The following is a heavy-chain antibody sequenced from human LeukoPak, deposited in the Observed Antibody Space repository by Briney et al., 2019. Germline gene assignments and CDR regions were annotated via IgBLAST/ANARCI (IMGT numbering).Heavy chain of an antibody. V-gene: IGHV4-38-2*02. J-gene: IGHJ4*02. CDR1: GYSISSGYY. D-gene: IGHD3-9*01. Sequence: SETLSLTCTVSGYSISSGYYWGWIRQPPGKGLEWIGSIYHSGSTYYNPSLKSRVTISVDTSKNQFSLKLSSVTAADTAVYYCARDLDFLTGGQGTLVTVSS. CDR3: ARDLDFLT. CDR2: IYHSGST.